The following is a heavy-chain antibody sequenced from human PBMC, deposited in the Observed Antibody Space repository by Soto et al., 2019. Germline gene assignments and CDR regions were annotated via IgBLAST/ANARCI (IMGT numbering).Heavy chain of an antibody. V-gene: IGHV4-39*01. CDR2: IYYSGST. CDR3: ARQIVAGGYFDY. J-gene: IGHJ4*02. Sequence: QLQLQESGPGLVKPSETLSLTCTDSGGSISSSSYYWGWIRQPPGKGLEWIGSIYYSGSTYYNPSLKSRVTISVDTSKNQFSLKLSSVTAADTAVYYCARQIVAGGYFDYWGQGTLVTVSS. D-gene: IGHD5-12*01. CDR1: GGSISSSSYY.